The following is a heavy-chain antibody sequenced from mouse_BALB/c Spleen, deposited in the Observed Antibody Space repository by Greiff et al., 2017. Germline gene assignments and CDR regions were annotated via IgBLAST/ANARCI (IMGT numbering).Heavy chain of an antibody. CDR2: IDPANGNT. Sequence: VQLQQSGAELVKPGASVKLSCTASGFNIKDTYMHWVKQRPEQGLEWIGRIDPANGNTKYDPKFQGKATITADTSSNTAYLQLSSLTSEDTAVYYCAPYYYGSSYAAMDYWGQGTSVTVSS. CDR3: APYYYGSSYAAMDY. J-gene: IGHJ4*01. D-gene: IGHD1-1*01. V-gene: IGHV14-3*02. CDR1: GFNIKDTY.